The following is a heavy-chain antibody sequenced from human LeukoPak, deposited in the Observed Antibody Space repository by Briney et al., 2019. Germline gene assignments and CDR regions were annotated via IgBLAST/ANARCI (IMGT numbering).Heavy chain of an antibody. CDR2: IYNSRNT. Sequence: PSQTLSLTCSVSGDSVSSGRYYWNWIRQHPGKGLEWIGYIYNSRNTYYNPSLRSRVTISVDTSKNQFSLKLSSVTAADTAVYYCARGPTGYSSGWYDFWGQGTLVTVSS. CDR3: ARGPTGYSSGWYDF. V-gene: IGHV4-31*03. J-gene: IGHJ5*01. CDR1: GDSVSSGRYY. D-gene: IGHD6-19*01.